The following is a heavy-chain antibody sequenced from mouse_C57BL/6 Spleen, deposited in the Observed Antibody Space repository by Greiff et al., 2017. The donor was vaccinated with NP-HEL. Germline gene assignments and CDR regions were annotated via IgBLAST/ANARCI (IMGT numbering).Heavy chain of an antibody. CDR2: ISAGGSYT. CDR1: GFTFSSYA. J-gene: IGHJ4*01. Sequence: DVMLVESGGGLVKPGGSLKLSCAASGFTFSSYAMSWVRQTPEKRLEWVATISAGGSYTYYPDNVKGRFTISRDNAKNNLYLQMSHLKSEDTAMYYCARGRGDYDVGYAMDYWGQGTSVTVSS. CDR3: ARGRGDYDVGYAMDY. V-gene: IGHV5-4*03. D-gene: IGHD2-4*01.